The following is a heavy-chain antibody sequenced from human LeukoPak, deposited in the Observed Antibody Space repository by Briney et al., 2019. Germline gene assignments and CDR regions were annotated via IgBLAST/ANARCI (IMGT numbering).Heavy chain of an antibody. Sequence: SETLSLTCTVSGGSISSSSYYWGWIRQPPGKGLEWIGSIYYSGSTYYNPSLKSRVTISVDTSKNQFSLKLSSVTAADTAVYYCARQPTYSYGLYYFDYWGQGTLVTVSS. CDR2: IYYSGST. CDR1: GGSISSSSYY. D-gene: IGHD5-18*01. J-gene: IGHJ4*02. V-gene: IGHV4-39*01. CDR3: ARQPTYSYGLYYFDY.